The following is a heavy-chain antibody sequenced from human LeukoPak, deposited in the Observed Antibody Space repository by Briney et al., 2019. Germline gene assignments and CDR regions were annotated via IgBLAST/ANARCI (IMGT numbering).Heavy chain of an antibody. CDR3: ARDSVTGYSSL. CDR1: GGSISSYY. V-gene: IGHV4-59*01. D-gene: IGHD6-13*01. J-gene: IGHJ4*02. Sequence: SETLSLTCTVSGGSISSYYWSWIRQPPGKGLEWIGYIYYSGSTNYNPSLKSRVTISVDTSKNQFSLKLSSVTAADTAVYYCARDSVTGYSSLWGQGTLVTVSS. CDR2: IYYSGST.